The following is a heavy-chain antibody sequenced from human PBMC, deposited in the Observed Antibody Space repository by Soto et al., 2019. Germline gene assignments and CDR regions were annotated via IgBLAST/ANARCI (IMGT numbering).Heavy chain of an antibody. CDR2: IWYDGSNK. D-gene: IGHD3-22*01. CDR1: GFTFSSYG. J-gene: IGHJ5*02. Sequence: GSLRLSFAASGFTFSSYGMHWVRQAPGKGLEWVAVIWYDGSNKYYADSVKGRFTISRDNSKNTLYLQMNSLRAEDTAVYYCARDSYYYDSSGYYFGWFDPWGQGTLVTVPQ. V-gene: IGHV3-33*01. CDR3: ARDSYYYDSSGYYFGWFDP.